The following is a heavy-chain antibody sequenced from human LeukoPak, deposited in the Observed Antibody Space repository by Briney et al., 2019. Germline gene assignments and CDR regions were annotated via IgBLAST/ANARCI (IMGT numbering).Heavy chain of an antibody. D-gene: IGHD3-9*01. CDR1: GYSFTSYW. CDR2: IYPGDSDT. J-gene: IGHJ3*02. Sequence: GESLKISCKGSGYSFTSYWIGWVRQMPGKGLEWMGIIYPGDSDTRYSPSFQGQVTISDDKSISTAYLQWSSLKASDTAMYYCARCSNTKGYYDILTGYYPGRADAFDIWGQGTMVTVSS. CDR3: ARCSNTKGYYDILTGYYPGRADAFDI. V-gene: IGHV5-51*01.